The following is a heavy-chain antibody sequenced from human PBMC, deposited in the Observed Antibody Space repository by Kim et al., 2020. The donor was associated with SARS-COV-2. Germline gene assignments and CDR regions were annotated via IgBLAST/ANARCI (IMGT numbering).Heavy chain of an antibody. J-gene: IGHJ1*01. CDR2: IKSKTDGGTT. CDR1: GFTFSNAW. V-gene: IGHV3-15*01. Sequence: GGSLRLSCAASGFTFSNAWMSWVRQAPGKGLEWVGRIKSKTDGGTTDYAAPVKGRFTISRDDSKNTLYLQMNSLKTEDTAVYYCTTENLGYCSGGSCYSAKVADAYFQHWGQGTLVTVSS. CDR3: TTENLGYCSGGSCYSAKVADAYFQH. D-gene: IGHD2-15*01.